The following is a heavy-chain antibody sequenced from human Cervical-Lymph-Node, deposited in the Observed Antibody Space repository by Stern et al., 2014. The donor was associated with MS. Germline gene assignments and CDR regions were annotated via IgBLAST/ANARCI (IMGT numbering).Heavy chain of an antibody. Sequence: QVQLVESGPVVMKPASSVKVSCKASGGTLSNYAISCVRHAPGQGLELTGVIIIIFVTANYAHKFQSRVTMSADESTSTAYLELSSLRSDDTAVYYCARASDRSGYSPEYFQYWGQGTPVTVSS. CDR2: IIIIFVTA. CDR3: ARASDRSGYSPEYFQY. V-gene: IGHV1-69*01. J-gene: IGHJ1*01. CDR1: GGTLSNYA. D-gene: IGHD3-22*01.